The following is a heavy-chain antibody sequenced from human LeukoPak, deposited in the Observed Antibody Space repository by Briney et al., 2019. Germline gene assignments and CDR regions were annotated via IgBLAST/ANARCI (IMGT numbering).Heavy chain of an antibody. CDR3: ARGSYTGFDLYFDY. V-gene: IGHV3-48*03. CDR1: GFSFSTQE. D-gene: IGHD5-12*01. Sequence: GGSLRLSCATSGFSFSTQEMTWVRQAPGKGLEWVSYISSNSRTIYYADSVKGRFTISRDNTRNSVFLQLNSLGVEDTGFYYCARGSYTGFDLYFDYCGQGTLVTVSS. J-gene: IGHJ4*02. CDR2: ISSNSRTI.